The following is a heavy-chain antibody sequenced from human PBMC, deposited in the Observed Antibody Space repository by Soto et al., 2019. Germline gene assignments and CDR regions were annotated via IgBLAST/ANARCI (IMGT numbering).Heavy chain of an antibody. D-gene: IGHD2-21*02. V-gene: IGHV3-11*01. Sequence: QVQLVESGGGLVKPGGSLRLSCAASGFTFRARYMSWIRQAPGKGLEWVSYISFNGNTVYYAESVQGRFTISRDNANNSLYLQMDSLRPDDTAIYYCASEVGYGGNSFLYCDLWGRGTLVTVSS. J-gene: IGHJ2*01. CDR3: ASEVGYGGNSFLYCDL. CDR1: GFTFRARY. CDR2: ISFNGNTV.